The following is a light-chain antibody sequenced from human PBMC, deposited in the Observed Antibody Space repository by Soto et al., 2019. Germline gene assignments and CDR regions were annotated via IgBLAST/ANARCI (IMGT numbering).Light chain of an antibody. J-gene: IGLJ2*01. CDR2: EVS. Sequence: QSALTQPPSVSGSPGQSVSISCTGTSSDVGSYNRVSWYQQPPGTAPKLMIYEVSNRPSGVPDRFSGSKSGNTASLTISGLQAEDEADYYCSSYTSSNTLLFGGGTKLTVL. CDR1: SSDVGSYNR. CDR3: SSYTSSNTLL. V-gene: IGLV2-18*02.